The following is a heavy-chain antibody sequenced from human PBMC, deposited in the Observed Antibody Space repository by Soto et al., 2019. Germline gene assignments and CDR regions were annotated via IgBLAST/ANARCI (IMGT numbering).Heavy chain of an antibody. CDR1: GFTFSSYA. CDR3: AKDGIRFLEWLYNAFDI. CDR2: ISGSGGST. V-gene: IGHV3-23*01. Sequence: GGSLRRSCAASGFTFSSYAMSWVRQAPGKGLEWVSAISGSGGSTYYADSVKGRFTISRDNSKNTLYLQMNSLRAEDTAVYYCAKDGIRFLEWLYNAFDIWGQGTMVTVSS. J-gene: IGHJ3*02. D-gene: IGHD3-3*01.